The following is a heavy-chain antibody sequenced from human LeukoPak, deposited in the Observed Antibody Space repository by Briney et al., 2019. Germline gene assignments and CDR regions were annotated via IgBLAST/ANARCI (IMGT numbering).Heavy chain of an antibody. J-gene: IGHJ4*02. Sequence: ASVKVSCKASGYTFTSYDINWVRQATGQGLEWMGWINPNSGGTNYAQKFQGRVTMTRDTSISTAYMELSRLRSDDTAVYYCARDPYCTNGVCYRFDYWGQGTLVTVSS. CDR1: GYTFTSYD. CDR3: ARDPYCTNGVCYRFDY. D-gene: IGHD2-8*01. V-gene: IGHV1-2*02. CDR2: INPNSGGT.